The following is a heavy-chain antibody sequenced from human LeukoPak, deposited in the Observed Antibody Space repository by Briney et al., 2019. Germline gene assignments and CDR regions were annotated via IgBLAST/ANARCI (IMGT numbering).Heavy chain of an antibody. CDR3: VREYYYGSGSYYDY. CDR1: GFTFSDYY. Sequence: PGGSLRLSCAASGFTFSDYYVSWIRQAPGKGLEWVSYISSSSSYTNYADSVKGRFTISRDNSLYLQMNSLRAEDTAVYYCVREYYYGSGSYYDYWGQGTLVTVSS. D-gene: IGHD3-10*01. J-gene: IGHJ4*02. CDR2: ISSSSSYT. V-gene: IGHV3-11*06.